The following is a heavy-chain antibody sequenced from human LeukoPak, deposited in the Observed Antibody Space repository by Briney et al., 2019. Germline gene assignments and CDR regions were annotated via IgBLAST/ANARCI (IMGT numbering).Heavy chain of an antibody. D-gene: IGHD6-19*01. J-gene: IGHJ4*02. CDR3: ARQSSGWYDY. CDR2: INHSGST. Sequence: SETLSLTCAVYGGSFSGYYWSWIRQPPGKGLEWIGEINHSGSTNYNPSLKSRVTISVDTSKNQSSLKLSSVTAADTAVYYCARQSSGWYDYWGQGTLVTVSS. CDR1: GGSFSGYY. V-gene: IGHV4-34*01.